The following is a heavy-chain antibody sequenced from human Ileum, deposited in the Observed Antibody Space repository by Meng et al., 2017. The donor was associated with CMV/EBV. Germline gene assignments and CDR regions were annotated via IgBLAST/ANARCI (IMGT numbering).Heavy chain of an antibody. CDR3: ARSEKISGWYFSHDY. D-gene: IGHD6-19*01. V-gene: IGHV1-8*03. CDR1: GYTFTSYD. Sequence: ASVKVSCKASGYTFTSYDINWVRQATGQGLEWMGWMNPNSGNTGYAQKCQGRVTITRNTSISTAYMELSSLRSEDTAVYYCARSEKISGWYFSHDYWGQGTLVTVSS. J-gene: IGHJ4*02. CDR2: MNPNSGNT.